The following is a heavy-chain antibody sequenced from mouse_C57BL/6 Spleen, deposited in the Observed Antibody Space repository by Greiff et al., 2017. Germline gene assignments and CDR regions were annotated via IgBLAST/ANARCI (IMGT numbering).Heavy chain of an antibody. CDR3: ARCCYSNDCDY. CDR2: INPNNGGT. Sequence: VQLQQPGPELVKPGASVKIPCKASGYTFTDYYMDWVKQSHGKSLEWIGDINPNNGGTIYNQKFKGKATLAVDKSSSTAYMELRSLTSEDTAVYYCARCCYSNDCDYWGQGTTLTVSS. J-gene: IGHJ2*01. D-gene: IGHD1-1*01. CDR1: GYTFTDYY. V-gene: IGHV1-18*01.